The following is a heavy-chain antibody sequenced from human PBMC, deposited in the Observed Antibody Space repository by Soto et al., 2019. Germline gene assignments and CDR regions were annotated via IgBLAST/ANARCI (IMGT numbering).Heavy chain of an antibody. CDR1: GASISNSNYY. V-gene: IGHV4-39*02. D-gene: IGHD6-6*01. CDR3: ARLPGFKQLVNFDY. J-gene: IGHJ4*02. Sequence: QLQLQESGPGLVKPSETLSLTCTVSGASISNSNYYWGWIRQPPGKGLEWIGSIDYSGPTFYSPSRKSGLTISVDTTENHFSLKLTSVAAADTAVYYCARLPGFKQLVNFDYWGQGTLVTVSS. CDR2: IDYSGPT.